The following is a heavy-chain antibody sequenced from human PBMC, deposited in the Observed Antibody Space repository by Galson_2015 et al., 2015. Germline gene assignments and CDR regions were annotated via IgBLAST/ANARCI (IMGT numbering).Heavy chain of an antibody. CDR1: GGSFSSGNYF. Sequence: TLSLTCTVSGGSFSSGNYFWSWIRQHPGKGLEWIAYIYYSVSTYYNPSLKSRLTISIDTSKNQFSLKLSSVTAADTAVYYWARGVGYDSSGSYPYWYFDLWGRGTLVPVSS. CDR2: IYYSVST. D-gene: IGHD3-22*01. J-gene: IGHJ2*01. CDR3: ARGVGYDSSGSYPYWYFDL. V-gene: IGHV4-31*03.